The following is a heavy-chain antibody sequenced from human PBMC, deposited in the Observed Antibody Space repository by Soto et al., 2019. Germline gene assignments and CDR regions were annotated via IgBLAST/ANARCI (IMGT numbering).Heavy chain of an antibody. Sequence: GGSLRLSCAASGFTFSSYAMSWVRQAPGKGLEWVSAITDSGGTTYYADSVKGRFTISRDNSKNTLYLQMNSLRAEDTALYYCARGGRAWYGFDYWGQGTLVTVSS. J-gene: IGHJ4*02. D-gene: IGHD6-19*01. CDR3: ARGGRAWYGFDY. CDR2: ITDSGGTT. CDR1: GFTFSSYA. V-gene: IGHV3-23*01.